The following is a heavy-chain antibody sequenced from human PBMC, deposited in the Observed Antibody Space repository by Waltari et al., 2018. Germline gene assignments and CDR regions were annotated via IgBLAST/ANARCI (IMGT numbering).Heavy chain of an antibody. J-gene: IGHJ4*02. CDR1: GGSISSYY. CDR2: IYYSGSN. D-gene: IGHD3-16*02. V-gene: IGHV4-59*01. Sequence: VQLQESGPGLVKPSETLSLTCTVSGGSISSYYWSWIRQPPGKGLEWIGYIYYSGSNKHNPSLKSRVSISVDTSKNQFSLKLSSVTAADTAVYYCAREGGVRCGGVIVYWGQGTLVTVSS. CDR3: AREGGVRCGGVIVY.